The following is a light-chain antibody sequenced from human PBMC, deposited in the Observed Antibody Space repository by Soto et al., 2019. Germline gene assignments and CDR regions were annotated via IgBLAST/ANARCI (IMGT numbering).Light chain of an antibody. V-gene: IGKV3-15*01. CDR3: QQYNNWPPYT. Sequence: EIVMTQSPATLSVSPGERATLSCRASQRVSRNLAWYQQKPGQAPRLLIYGASTRATGIPAKFSGSGSETEFTLTISSLQSEDFAVYYCQQYNNWPPYTFGQGTKVEIK. J-gene: IGKJ2*01. CDR1: QRVSRN. CDR2: GAS.